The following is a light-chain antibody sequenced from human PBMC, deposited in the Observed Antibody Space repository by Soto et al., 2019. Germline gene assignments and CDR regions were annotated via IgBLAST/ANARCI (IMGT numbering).Light chain of an antibody. CDR3: QHYGSLVLT. V-gene: IGKV3-20*01. CDR2: GAS. CDR1: QSVSSTY. Sequence: EIVLTQSPGTLSLSPGERATLSCRASQSVSSTYLAWYQQKPGQAPSLLIYGASSRATGIPDRFSGSGSGTEFTLTISRLEPEDFAVYYCQHYGSLVLTFGGGTKVEIK. J-gene: IGKJ4*01.